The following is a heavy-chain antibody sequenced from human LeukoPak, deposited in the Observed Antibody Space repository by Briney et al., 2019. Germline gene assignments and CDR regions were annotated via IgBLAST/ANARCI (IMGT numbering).Heavy chain of an antibody. CDR1: GFTFGDYA. V-gene: IGHV3-49*03. Sequence: GGSLRLSCIASGFTFGDYAMSWFRQAPGKGLEWVGFIRSKADGGTTDYAAPVKGRFAISRDDSKNTLYLQMNSLKTEDTAVYYCTTDGVVGYDFWSGYSWGYYFDYWGQGTLVTVSS. J-gene: IGHJ4*02. D-gene: IGHD3-3*01. CDR2: IRSKADGGTT. CDR3: TTDGVVGYDFWSGYSWGYYFDY.